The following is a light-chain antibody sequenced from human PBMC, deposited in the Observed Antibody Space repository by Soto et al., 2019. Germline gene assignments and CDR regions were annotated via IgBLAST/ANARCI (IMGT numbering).Light chain of an antibody. CDR3: SSYTSSSTLYVV. V-gene: IGLV2-14*01. CDR1: SSDVGGYNY. Sequence: SALTQPASVSGSPGQSITISCTGTSSDVGGYNYVSWYQQHPGKAPKLMIYDVSNRPSRVPNRFSGSKSGNTASLTISGLQAEDEADYYCSSYTSSSTLYVVFGGGTKLTVL. J-gene: IGLJ2*01. CDR2: DVS.